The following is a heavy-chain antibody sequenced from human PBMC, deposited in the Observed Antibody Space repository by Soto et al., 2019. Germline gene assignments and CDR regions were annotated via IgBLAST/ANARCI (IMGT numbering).Heavy chain of an antibody. D-gene: IGHD5-18*01. Sequence: PSETLSLTCTGSGASISSYYWSWIRQPPGKGLEWIGYIYYSGSTNYNPSLKSRVTISVDTSKNQFSLKLSSVTAADSAVYYCARTLYSYGPRFDYWGQGTLVTVSS. CDR2: IYYSGST. CDR1: GASISSYY. J-gene: IGHJ4*02. V-gene: IGHV4-59*01. CDR3: ARTLYSYGPRFDY.